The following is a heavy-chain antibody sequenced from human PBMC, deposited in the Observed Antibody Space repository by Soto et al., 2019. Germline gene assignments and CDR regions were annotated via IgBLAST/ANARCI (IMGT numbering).Heavy chain of an antibody. D-gene: IGHD2-15*01. J-gene: IGHJ4*02. CDR1: GFTFSTYA. Sequence: EVQLLESGGGLVQPGGSLRLSCAASGFTFSTYAMSWVRQAPGKGLEWVSSISGSGGGTYYADSVKGRFTISRDNSKNTLFLQMNSLRAEDTAVYYCAKDPRYCTGGSCYSDYWGQGTLVTVSS. V-gene: IGHV3-23*01. CDR2: ISGSGGGT. CDR3: AKDPRYCTGGSCYSDY.